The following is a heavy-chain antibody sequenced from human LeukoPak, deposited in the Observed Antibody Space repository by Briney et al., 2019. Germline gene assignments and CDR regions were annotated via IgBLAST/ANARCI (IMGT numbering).Heavy chain of an antibody. Sequence: GGSLRLSCAASGFTFSSYAMHWVRQAPGKGLEWVAVISYDGSNKYYADSVKGRFTISRDNSKNTLYLQMNSLRAEDTAVYYCARPKRIGIAVAGMIPRLDYWGRGTLVTVSS. D-gene: IGHD6-19*01. CDR2: ISYDGSNK. V-gene: IGHV3-30-3*01. CDR3: ARPKRIGIAVAGMIPRLDY. J-gene: IGHJ4*02. CDR1: GFTFSSYA.